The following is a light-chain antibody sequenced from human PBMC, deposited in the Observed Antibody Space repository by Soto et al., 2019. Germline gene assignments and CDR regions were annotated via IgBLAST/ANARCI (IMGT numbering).Light chain of an antibody. CDR2: VAS. J-gene: IGKJ1*01. Sequence: EIVLTQSPGTLSLSPGERATLSCRASQSVSSSYLAWYQQKPGQAPRLLIYVASSRATGIPDRFSGSGSGTDFTLTITRLEPEDFAVYYCQQYHSSPWTFGQGTKVEIQ. CDR3: QQYHSSPWT. CDR1: QSVSSSY. V-gene: IGKV3-20*01.